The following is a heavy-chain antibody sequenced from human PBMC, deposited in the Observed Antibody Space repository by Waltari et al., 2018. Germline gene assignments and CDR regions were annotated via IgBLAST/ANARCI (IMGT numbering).Heavy chain of an antibody. D-gene: IGHD6-19*01. CDR2: IYYSGST. CDR3: ARAYSSGWYSLHDY. CDR1: GGSISSYY. Sequence: QVQLQESGPGLVKPSETLSLTCTVSGGSISSYYWSWIRQPPGKGLEWSGYIYYSGSTNYNPSLKSRVTISVDTSKNQFSLKLSSVTAADTAVYYCARAYSSGWYSLHDYWGQGTLVTVSS. V-gene: IGHV4-59*08. J-gene: IGHJ4*02.